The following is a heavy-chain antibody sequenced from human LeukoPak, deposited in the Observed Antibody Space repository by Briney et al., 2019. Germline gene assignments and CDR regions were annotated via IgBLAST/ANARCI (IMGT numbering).Heavy chain of an antibody. CDR2: ITYDGSNK. V-gene: IGHV3-30-3*01. CDR1: GFTFSSYA. Sequence: GRSLRLSCAASGFTFSSYAMHWVRQAPGKGLEWVAVITYDGSNKYYADSVKGRFTISRDNSKNTLYLQMNSLRAVDTAVYDCASDGFGFRRIVVVPAAIDTWGQGTLVTVSS. CDR3: ASDGFGFRRIVVVPAAIDT. D-gene: IGHD2-2*01. J-gene: IGHJ5*02.